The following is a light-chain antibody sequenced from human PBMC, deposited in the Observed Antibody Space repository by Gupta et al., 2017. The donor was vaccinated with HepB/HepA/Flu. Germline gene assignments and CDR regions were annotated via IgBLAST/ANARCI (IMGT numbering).Light chain of an antibody. CDR1: SSDVGSYNR. V-gene: IGLV2-18*02. CDR3: SSYTSSSNVV. Sequence: QSALAQPTSVSGSPGQSVTISCTGTSSDVGSYNRVSWYQQSPGTAPKLMIYEVSNRPSGVPDRFSGSNSGNTASLTISGLQAEDEADYYCSSYTSSSNVVFGGGTKLTVL. J-gene: IGLJ2*01. CDR2: EVS.